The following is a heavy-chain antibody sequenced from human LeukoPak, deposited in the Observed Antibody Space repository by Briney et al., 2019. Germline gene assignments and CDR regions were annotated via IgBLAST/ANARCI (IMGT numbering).Heavy chain of an antibody. CDR3: ARDYNFDY. CDR2: INSDGSST. V-gene: IGHV3-74*01. CDR1: GGTLSSYY. Sequence: GGSLRLSCTASGGTLSSYYMHWVRQAPGKGLVWVSRINSDGSSTSSADFVKGRFTVSRDNAKNTLYLQMKSLRADDTAVYYCARDYNFDYWGQGTLVTVSS. J-gene: IGHJ4*02.